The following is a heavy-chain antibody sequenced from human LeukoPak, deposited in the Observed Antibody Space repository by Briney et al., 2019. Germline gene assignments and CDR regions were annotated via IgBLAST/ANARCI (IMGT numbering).Heavy chain of an antibody. CDR2: IFYTGST. V-gene: IGHV4-61*01. J-gene: IGHJ5*02. CDR1: GGSVSSGSYY. D-gene: IGHD3-10*01. Sequence: SETLSLTCTVSGGSVSSGSYYWSWIRQPPGKGLEWIGYIFYTGSTNYNPSLKSRVTISVDTSKNQFSLKLTSVTAADTAVYYCARLGIFMVRGASNNWFDPWGQGTLVTVSS. CDR3: ARLGIFMVRGASNNWFDP.